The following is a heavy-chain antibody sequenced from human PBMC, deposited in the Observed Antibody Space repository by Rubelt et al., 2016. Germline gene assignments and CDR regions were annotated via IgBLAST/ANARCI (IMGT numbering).Heavy chain of an antibody. CDR3: ARGVAGATDFDY. Sequence: QVQLVQSGAEVKKPGASVKVSCKASGYTFTSYGISWVRQAPGQGLEWMGRIIPILGIANYAQKLQGRVTMTTDTSTSTAYMELRSLRSDDTAVYYCARGVAGATDFDYWGQGTLVTVSS. CDR2: IIPILGIA. J-gene: IGHJ4*02. D-gene: IGHD1-26*01. CDR1: GYTFTSYG. V-gene: IGHV1-18*01.